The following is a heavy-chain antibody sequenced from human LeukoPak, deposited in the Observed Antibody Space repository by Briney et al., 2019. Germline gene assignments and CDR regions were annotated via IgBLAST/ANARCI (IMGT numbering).Heavy chain of an antibody. CDR2: IPANGTYS. D-gene: IGHD6-13*01. V-gene: IGHV3-21*01. Sequence: NPGGSLRLSCAASGFTFSTYTMNWVRQAPGKGLEWVSSIPANGTYSHYADSVKGRFTISRDNAKNSLYLDMDNLRAEDTAVYYCVRGDSRDYWGQGTLVTVSS. CDR1: GFTFSTYT. CDR3: VRGDSRDY. J-gene: IGHJ4*02.